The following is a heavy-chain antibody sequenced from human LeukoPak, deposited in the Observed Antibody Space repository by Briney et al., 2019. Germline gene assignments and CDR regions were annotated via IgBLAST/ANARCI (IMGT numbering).Heavy chain of an antibody. D-gene: IGHD3-22*01. CDR1: GFTFSSYS. Sequence: GGSLRLSCAASGFTFSSYSMNWVRQAPGKGLEWVSSISSSSSYIYYADSVKGRFTISRDNSKNTLYLQMNSLKAEDTAIYYCAKDPTDFDSSGQTYFDYWGQGTLVTVSS. CDR2: ISSSSSYI. J-gene: IGHJ4*02. CDR3: AKDPTDFDSSGQTYFDY. V-gene: IGHV3-21*04.